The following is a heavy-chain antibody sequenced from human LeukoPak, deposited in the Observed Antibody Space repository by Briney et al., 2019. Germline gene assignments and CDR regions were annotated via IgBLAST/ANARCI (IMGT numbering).Heavy chain of an antibody. Sequence: ASVEVSCKASGYTFTGFYMHWVRQAPGQGLEWMGWINPNSGGTNYAQKFQGRVTMTRDTSISTAYMELSRLRSDDTAVYYCARDLAYCGGDCPDWGQGTLVTVSS. V-gene: IGHV1-2*02. CDR1: GYTFTGFY. D-gene: IGHD2-21*02. CDR2: INPNSGGT. CDR3: ARDLAYCGGDCPD. J-gene: IGHJ4*02.